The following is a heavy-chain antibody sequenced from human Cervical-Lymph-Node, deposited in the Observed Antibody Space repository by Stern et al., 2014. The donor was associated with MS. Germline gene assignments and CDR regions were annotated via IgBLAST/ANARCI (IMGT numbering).Heavy chain of an antibody. CDR1: GYTVTNYA. CDR3: ARELVGTTLFDY. D-gene: IGHD1-26*01. Sequence: QMQLVQSGAEVVKPGASVKVSCKASGYTVTNYAMHWVRQAPGQRLEWMGWIHAGNGNTKYSQKFQDRVTITRDTSASTAYMELSSLGSEDTAVYYCARELVGTTLFDYWGQGTLVPVSS. J-gene: IGHJ4*02. CDR2: IHAGNGNT. V-gene: IGHV1-3*01.